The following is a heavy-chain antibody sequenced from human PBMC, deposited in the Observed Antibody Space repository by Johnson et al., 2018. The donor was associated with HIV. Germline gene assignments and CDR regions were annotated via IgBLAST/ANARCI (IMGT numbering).Heavy chain of an antibody. CDR3: ARRGWELWTTRNAFDI. J-gene: IGHJ3*02. V-gene: IGHV3-9*01. Sequence: VQLVESGGGVVQPGRSLRLSCAASGFTFDDYAIHWVRQVPGKGLVWVSGISWDGSSIGYADSVKGRFTISRDNAKNTLFLQMNSLRAEDTALYSCARRGWELWTTRNAFDIWGQGTMVTVSS. D-gene: IGHD1-26*01. CDR2: ISWDGSSI. CDR1: GFTFDDYA.